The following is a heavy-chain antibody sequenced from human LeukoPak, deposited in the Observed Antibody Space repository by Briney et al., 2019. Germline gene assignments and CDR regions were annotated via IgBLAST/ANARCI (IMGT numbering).Heavy chain of an antibody. CDR1: GFTFSIYA. J-gene: IGHJ6*03. CDR2: ISYDGSNK. Sequence: GGSLRLSCAASGFTFSIYAMHWVRQAPGKGLEWVAVISYDGSNKYYADSVKGRFTISRDNSKNTLYPQMNSLRAEDTAVYYCARANRYCSSTSCPTYYYYMDVWGKGTTVTVSS. V-gene: IGHV3-30-3*01. CDR3: ARANRYCSSTSCPTYYYYMDV. D-gene: IGHD2-2*01.